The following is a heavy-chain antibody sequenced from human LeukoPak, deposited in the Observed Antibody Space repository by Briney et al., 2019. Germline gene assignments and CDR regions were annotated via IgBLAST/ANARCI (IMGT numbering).Heavy chain of an antibody. V-gene: IGHV3-21*01. CDR1: GFTFSSYS. D-gene: IGHD3-22*01. J-gene: IGHJ4*02. CDR2: ISSSSSSYI. CDR3: ARDFYYDSSGYYGQLDY. Sequence: GGSLRLSCAASGFTFSSYSMNWVRQAPGKGLEWVSSISSSSSSYIYYADSVKGRFTISRDNAKNSLYLQMNSLRAEDTAVYYCARDFYYDSSGYYGQLDYWGQGTLVTVSS.